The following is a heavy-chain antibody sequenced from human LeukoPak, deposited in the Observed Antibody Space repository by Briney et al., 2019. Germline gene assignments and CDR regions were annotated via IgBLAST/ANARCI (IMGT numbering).Heavy chain of an antibody. V-gene: IGHV1-69*01. CDR2: IIPIFGTA. Sequence: SVKVSCKASGGTFSSYAISWVRQAPGQGLEWVGGIIPIFGTANYAQKFQGRVTTTADESTSTAYMELSSLRSEDTAVYYCARGVSDFWSGYYPYYFDYWGQGTLVTVSS. J-gene: IGHJ4*02. CDR3: ARGVSDFWSGYYPYYFDY. D-gene: IGHD3-3*01. CDR1: GGTFSSYA.